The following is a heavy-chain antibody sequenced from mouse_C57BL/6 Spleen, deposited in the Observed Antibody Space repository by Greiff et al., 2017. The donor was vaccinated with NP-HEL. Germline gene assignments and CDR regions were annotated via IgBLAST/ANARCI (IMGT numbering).Heavy chain of an antibody. Sequence: EVKLVESGPGLVKPSQSLSLTCSVTGYSITSGYYWHWIRQFPGNKLEWMGYISYDGSNNYNPSLKNRISITRYTSKNQFFLKLKSVTTEDTATYYCARDPDYDCYFGVGYRGQGTTLTVA. V-gene: IGHV3-6*01. CDR3: ARDPDYDCYFGVGY. CDR2: ISYDGSN. J-gene: IGHJ2*01. D-gene: IGHD2-3*01. CDR1: GYSITSGYY.